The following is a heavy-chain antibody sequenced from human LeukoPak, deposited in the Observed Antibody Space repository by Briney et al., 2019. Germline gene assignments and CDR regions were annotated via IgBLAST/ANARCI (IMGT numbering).Heavy chain of an antibody. J-gene: IGHJ4*02. Sequence: SETLSLTCTVSGGSISSYYWSWIRQPPGKGLEWIGYIYYSGSTNYNPSLKSRVTISVDTSKNQFSLKLSSVTAADTAVYYRARADHYYDSSGYYYYFDYWGQGTLVTVSS. CDR1: GGSISSYY. CDR3: ARADHYYDSSGYYYYFDY. D-gene: IGHD3-22*01. V-gene: IGHV4-59*01. CDR2: IYYSGST.